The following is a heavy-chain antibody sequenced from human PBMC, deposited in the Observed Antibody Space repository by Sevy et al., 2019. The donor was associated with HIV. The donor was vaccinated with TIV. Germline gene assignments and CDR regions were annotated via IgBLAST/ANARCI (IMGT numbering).Heavy chain of an antibody. J-gene: IGHJ3*02. CDR2: ISSSGSTI. Sequence: GGSLRLSCAASGFTFSDYYMSWIRQAPGKGLEWVSYISSSGSTIYYADSVKGRFTISRDNAKKSLSLQMNSLRAEDTAVYYCARGYYDSSGYLDAFDIWGQGTMVTISS. D-gene: IGHD3-22*01. CDR1: GFTFSDYY. V-gene: IGHV3-11*01. CDR3: ARGYYDSSGYLDAFDI.